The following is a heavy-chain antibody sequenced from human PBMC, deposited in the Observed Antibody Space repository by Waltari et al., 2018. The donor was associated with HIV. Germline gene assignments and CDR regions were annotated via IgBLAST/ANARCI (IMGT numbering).Heavy chain of an antibody. CDR3: ARDLGGYWYFDL. CDR1: GFTFRCYA. J-gene: IGHJ2*01. CDR2: ISAGGVST. V-gene: IGHV3-23*01. D-gene: IGHD3-16*01. Sequence: EVQLLESGGGLVQPGGSLRLSCAAPGFTFRCYAMRWVRQAPGKGLEWVSAISAGGVSTYYADSVKGRFTISRDNSKNTVYLQMNSLRGEDTAVYYCARDLGGYWYFDLWGRGTLVTVSS.